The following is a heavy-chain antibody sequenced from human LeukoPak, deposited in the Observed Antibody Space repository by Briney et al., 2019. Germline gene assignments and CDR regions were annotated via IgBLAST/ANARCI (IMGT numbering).Heavy chain of an antibody. J-gene: IGHJ5*02. D-gene: IGHD3-10*01. V-gene: IGHV4-4*07. CDR3: ARDYYYGTLGFDP. CDR1: GVSIGSYY. CDR2: IYTSGST. Sequence: PSETLSLTCTVSGVSIGSYYWSWIRQPAGKGLEWIGRIYTSGSTNYNPSLKSRVTMSVDTSKNQFSLKLSSVTAADTAVYYCARDYYYGTLGFDPWGQGTLVTVSS.